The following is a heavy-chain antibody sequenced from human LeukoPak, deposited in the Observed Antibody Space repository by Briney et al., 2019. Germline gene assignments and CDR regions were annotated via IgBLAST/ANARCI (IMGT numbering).Heavy chain of an antibody. J-gene: IGHJ4*02. Sequence: GGSLRLSCAASGFTFSSYWMRWVRQAPGKGLVWVSRMNSDGTTISYADSVKGRFTISRDNAMNTLYLQMTSLRVEDTAVYYCARDPMGGSSFWGQGTLVTVSS. D-gene: IGHD3-10*01. V-gene: IGHV3-74*01. CDR1: GFTFSSYW. CDR3: ARDPMGGSSF. CDR2: MNSDGTTI.